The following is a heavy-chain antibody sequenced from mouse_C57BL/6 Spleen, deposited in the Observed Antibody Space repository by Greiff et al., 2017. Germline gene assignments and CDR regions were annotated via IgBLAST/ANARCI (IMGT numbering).Heavy chain of an antibody. CDR1: GFTFSDYG. V-gene: IGHV5-17*01. Sequence: EVKVVESGGGLVKPGGSLKLSCAASGFTFSDYGMHWVRQAPEKGLEWVAYISSGSSTIYYADTVKGRFTISRDKAKNTLFLQMTSLRSEDTAMYYCARPGYGNYYFDYWGQGTTLTVSS. CDR2: ISSGSSTI. D-gene: IGHD2-10*02. CDR3: ARPGYGNYYFDY. J-gene: IGHJ2*01.